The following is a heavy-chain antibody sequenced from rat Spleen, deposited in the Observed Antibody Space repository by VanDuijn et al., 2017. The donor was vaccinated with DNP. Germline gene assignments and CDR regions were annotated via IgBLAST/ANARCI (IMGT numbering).Heavy chain of an antibody. J-gene: IGHJ2*01. CDR1: GFSLTSYG. CDR3: ARWGDY. D-gene: IGHD1-12*02. V-gene: IGHV2-77*01. CDR2: IWGDGTT. Sequence: QVPMKETGPGLVQTTQTLSVTCTVSGFSLTSYGVHWVRQVPGKGREWMGIIWGDGTTTYNSALKSRLSISRDTSKSQVFLKMNSLQTEDTAMYFCARWGDYWGQGVMVTVSS.